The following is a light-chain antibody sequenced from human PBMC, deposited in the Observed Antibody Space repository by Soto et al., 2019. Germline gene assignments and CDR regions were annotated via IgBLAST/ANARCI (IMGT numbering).Light chain of an antibody. J-gene: IGLJ1*01. CDR1: RSDVGGYNY. V-gene: IGLV2-14*01. CDR3: TSYTSSSTLDV. Sequence: QSVLTQPASVSGSPGQSITISCTGSRSDVGGYNYVSWYQQHPGKAPQVLIYEVSNRPSGVSNRFSGSKSGNTASLTISGLQADDEADYFCTSYTSSSTLDVFGTGTKLTVL. CDR2: EVS.